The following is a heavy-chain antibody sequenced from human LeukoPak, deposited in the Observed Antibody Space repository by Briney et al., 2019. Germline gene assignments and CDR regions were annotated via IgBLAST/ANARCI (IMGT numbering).Heavy chain of an antibody. CDR3: AKGTDYGDYFDY. D-gene: IGHD4-17*01. Sequence: PGGSLRLSCAASGFTFSSYGMSWVRQAPGKGLEWVSAISGSGGSTYYADSVKGRFTISRDNSKNTLYLQMNSLRAEDTAVYYCAKGTDYGDYFDYWGQGTLVTVSS. CDR2: ISGSGGST. J-gene: IGHJ4*02. CDR1: GFTFSSYG. V-gene: IGHV3-23*01.